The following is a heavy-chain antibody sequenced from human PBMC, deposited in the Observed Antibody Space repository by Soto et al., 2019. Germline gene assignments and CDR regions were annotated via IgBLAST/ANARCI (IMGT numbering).Heavy chain of an antibody. J-gene: IGHJ5*02. D-gene: IGHD3-3*01. CDR2: IYSSGNT. V-gene: IGHV4-4*07. CDR1: GGTISGYY. Sequence: SETLSLTCSVSGGTISGYYWTWIRQPAGKGLEWIGRIYSSGNTKYNPSLQSRVTMSLDTSNNQFSLRLTSVTAADTAVYYCARGQRFSDWFDPWGQGTLVTVSS. CDR3: ARGQRFSDWFDP.